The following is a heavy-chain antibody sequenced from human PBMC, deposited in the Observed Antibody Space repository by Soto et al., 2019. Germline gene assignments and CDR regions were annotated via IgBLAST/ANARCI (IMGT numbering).Heavy chain of an antibody. V-gene: IGHV4-30-4*01. J-gene: IGHJ4*02. CDR2: IYYSGST. Sequence: QVQLQESGPGLVKPSQTLSLTCTVSGGSISSGDYYWSWIRQPPGKGLEWIGYIYYSGSTYYNPSPKGRGTXXVXPXXNQFSLKLSSVTAADTAVYYCATRSIAAAGGALDYWGQGTLVTVSS. D-gene: IGHD6-13*01. CDR1: GGSISSGDYY. CDR3: ATRSIAAAGGALDY.